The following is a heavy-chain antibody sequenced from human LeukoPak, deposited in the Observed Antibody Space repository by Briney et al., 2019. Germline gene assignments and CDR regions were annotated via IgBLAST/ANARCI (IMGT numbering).Heavy chain of an antibody. V-gene: IGHV2-5*01. J-gene: IGHJ4*02. CDR2: IYWNDDK. CDR1: GGSISSYYW. D-gene: IGHD6-13*01. Sequence: TLSLTCTVSGGSISSYYWSWIRQPPGKALEWLALIYWNDDKRYSPSLKSRLTITKDTSKNQVVLTMTNMDPVDTATYYCAHRPIAAAGIGFDYWGQGTLVTVSS. CDR3: AHRPIAAAGIGFDY.